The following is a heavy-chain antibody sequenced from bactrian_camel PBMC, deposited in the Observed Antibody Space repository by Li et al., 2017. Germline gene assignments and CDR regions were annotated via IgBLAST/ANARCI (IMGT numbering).Heavy chain of an antibody. V-gene: IGHV3S28*01. CDR3: AAELSCTFPPSRSQDDYDN. CDR2: IDTDGDA. J-gene: IGHJ4*01. D-gene: IGHD7*01. CDR1: GYTYSSYC. Sequence: QLVESGGGSVQAGGSLRLSCAASGYTYSSYCMGWFRQAPGKEREGVAAIDTDGDADYADSVKGRFTISKDNAKNTLYLEMNSLSPEDTAMYYCAAELSCTFPPSRSQDDYDNWGQGTQVTVS.